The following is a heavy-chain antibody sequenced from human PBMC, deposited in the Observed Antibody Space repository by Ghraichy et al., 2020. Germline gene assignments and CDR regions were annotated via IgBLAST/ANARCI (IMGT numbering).Heavy chain of an antibody. V-gene: IGHV3-23*01. Sequence: GALRLSCAASGFTFSNYGMSWVRQAPGKGLEWVSSISSSGDETFYADSVKGRFTISRDNSKNTLYLQMNSLRAEDTAVYYCAQIKIRGNWYFDLWGRGTLGTVAS. CDR1: GFTFSNYG. J-gene: IGHJ2*01. CDR3: AQIKIRGNWYFDL. D-gene: IGHD3-16*01. CDR2: ISSSGDET.